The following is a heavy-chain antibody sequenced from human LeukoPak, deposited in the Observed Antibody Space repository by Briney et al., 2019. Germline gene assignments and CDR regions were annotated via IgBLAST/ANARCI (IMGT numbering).Heavy chain of an antibody. CDR3: ARETLRFFYYYMDV. CDR1: GGSISSSNW. J-gene: IGHJ6*03. Sequence: SGTLSLTCAVSGGSISSSNWWSWVRQPPGKGLEWIGEIYHSGSTNYNPSLKSRVTISVDKSKNQFSLKLSSVTAADTAVHYCARETLRFFYYYMDVWGKGTTVTVSS. CDR2: IYHSGST. D-gene: IGHD3-3*01. V-gene: IGHV4-4*02.